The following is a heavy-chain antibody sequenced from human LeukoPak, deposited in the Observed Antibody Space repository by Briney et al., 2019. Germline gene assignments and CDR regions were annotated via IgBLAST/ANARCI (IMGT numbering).Heavy chain of an antibody. CDR1: GFTFSTYA. V-gene: IGHV3-30*04. J-gene: IGHJ6*02. D-gene: IGHD2-2*01. CDR3: ARGNEALGPVPPAMPPYYYSAMDV. CDR2: ISHDGSSE. Sequence: PGRSLRLSCAASGFTFSTYAMHWVRQAPGKGLEWVAVISHDGSSEYYVDSVKGRFTISRDNSKNTLYLEMNSLRSEDTAVYYCARGNEALGPVPPAMPPYYYSAMDVWGQGTTVTVSS.